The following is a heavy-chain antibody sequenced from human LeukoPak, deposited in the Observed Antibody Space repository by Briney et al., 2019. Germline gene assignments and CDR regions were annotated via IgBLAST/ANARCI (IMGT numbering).Heavy chain of an antibody. D-gene: IGHD3-3*01. V-gene: IGHV4-34*01. Sequence: SETLSLTCAVYGGSFSGYYWSWIRQPPGKGLEWIGEINHSGSTNYNPPLKSRVTISVDTSKNQFSLKLSSVTAADTAVYYCARRAITIFGVVRAFDIWGQGTMVTVSS. J-gene: IGHJ3*02. CDR1: GGSFSGYY. CDR2: INHSGST. CDR3: ARRAITIFGVVRAFDI.